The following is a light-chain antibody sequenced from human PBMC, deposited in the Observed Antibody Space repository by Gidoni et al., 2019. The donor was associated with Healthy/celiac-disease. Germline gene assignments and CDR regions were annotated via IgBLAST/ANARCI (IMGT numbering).Light chain of an antibody. CDR3: SSYTSSSTL. J-gene: IGLJ2*01. Sequence: PSGVSNRFSGSKSGNTASLTISGLQAEDEADYYCSSYTSSSTLFGRGTKLTVL. V-gene: IGLV2-14*01.